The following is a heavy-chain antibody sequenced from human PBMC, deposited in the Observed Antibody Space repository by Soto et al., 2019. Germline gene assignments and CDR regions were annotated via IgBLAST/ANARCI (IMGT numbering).Heavy chain of an antibody. J-gene: IGHJ5*02. Sequence: VKAYFKTSGGTFSSYAIRWARPAPGQGLEWMGGIIPIFGTANYAQKFQGRVTITADESTSTAYMERSSPRSEDTAVYYCARLADTVHYNGFDPWGQGTLVIVFS. D-gene: IGHD1-1*01. CDR3: ARLADTVHYNGFDP. CDR1: GGTFSSYA. CDR2: IIPIFGTA. V-gene: IGHV1-69*01.